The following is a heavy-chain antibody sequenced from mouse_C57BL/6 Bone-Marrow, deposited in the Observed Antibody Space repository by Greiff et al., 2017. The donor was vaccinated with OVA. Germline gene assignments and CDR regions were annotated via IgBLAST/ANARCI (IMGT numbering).Heavy chain of an antibody. CDR2: INPSSGYT. Sequence: QVQLQQSGAELAKPGASVKLSCKASGYTFTSYWMHWVKQRPGQGLEWIGYINPSSGYTKYNQKFKDKATLTADKSSSTAYMQLSSLTYEDSAVYYCALITTVVAERYYAMDYWGQGTSVTVSS. CDR1: GYTFTSYW. V-gene: IGHV1-7*01. J-gene: IGHJ4*01. D-gene: IGHD1-1*01. CDR3: ALITTVVAERYYAMDY.